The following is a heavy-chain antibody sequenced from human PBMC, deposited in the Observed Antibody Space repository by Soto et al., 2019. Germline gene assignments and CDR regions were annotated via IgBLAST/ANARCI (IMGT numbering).Heavy chain of an antibody. D-gene: IGHD3-16*01. CDR3: ARDPDAYYLAEY. J-gene: IGHJ4*02. Sequence: ASVNCYVKASGYTFTGDYMHWVRQAPGQVLDWMGWINPNSGGTNYAQKFQGRVTMTRDTSISTAYMELSRLRSDDTAVYYCARDPDAYYLAEYWGQGTLVNVSS. V-gene: IGHV1-2*02. CDR2: INPNSGGT. CDR1: GYTFTGDY.